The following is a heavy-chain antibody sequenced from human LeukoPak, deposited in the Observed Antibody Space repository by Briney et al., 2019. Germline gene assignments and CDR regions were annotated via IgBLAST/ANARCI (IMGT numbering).Heavy chain of an antibody. CDR2: FDPEDGET. V-gene: IGHV1-24*01. CDR1: GGTFSSYA. D-gene: IGHD1-26*01. Sequence: ASVKVSCKASGGTFSSYAISWVRQAPGQGLEWMGGFDPEDGETIYAQKFQGRVTMTEDTSTDTAYMELSSLRSEDTAVYYCATVGIVGAPDAFDIWGQGTMVTVSS. J-gene: IGHJ3*02. CDR3: ATVGIVGAPDAFDI.